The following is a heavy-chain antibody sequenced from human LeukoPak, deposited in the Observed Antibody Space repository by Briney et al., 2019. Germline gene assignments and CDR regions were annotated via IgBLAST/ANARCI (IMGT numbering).Heavy chain of an antibody. CDR1: GVTFSSYE. Sequence: GGSLRLSCAASGVTFSSYEMNWVRQAPGKGLEWVSYISSSGSTIYYADSVQGRFTISRDNAKNSLYLQMHSLRAEDTAVYYCAELGITMIGGVWGKGTTVTISS. J-gene: IGHJ6*04. CDR3: AELGITMIGGV. V-gene: IGHV3-48*03. D-gene: IGHD3-10*02. CDR2: ISSSGSTI.